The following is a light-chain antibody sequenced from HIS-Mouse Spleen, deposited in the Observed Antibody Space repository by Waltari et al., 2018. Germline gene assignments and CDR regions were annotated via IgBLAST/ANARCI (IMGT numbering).Light chain of an antibody. Sequence: SYELTQPPSVSVSPGQTARIPRSGDALLKKSAYWYQQKSGQAPVLVIYEDSKRPSGIPERFSGSSSGTMATLTISGAQVEDEADYYCYSTDSSGNHRVFGGGTKLTVL. CDR2: EDS. J-gene: IGLJ2*01. CDR1: ALLKKS. CDR3: YSTDSSGNHRV. V-gene: IGLV3-10*01.